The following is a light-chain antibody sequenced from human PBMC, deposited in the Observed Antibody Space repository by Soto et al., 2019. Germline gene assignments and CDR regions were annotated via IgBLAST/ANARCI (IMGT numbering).Light chain of an antibody. J-gene: IGKJ1*01. CDR3: QQSHNWPRT. CDR2: EAS. CDR1: RSVTTF. Sequence: EIVLTQSPGTLSFSPGERATLSCRASRSVTTFLAWYQQRPGQAPRLLISEASNRAAGIPARFSGSGSGTDFTLTISSLEPEDFAVYYCQQSHNWPRTFGQGTKVDNK. V-gene: IGKV3-11*01.